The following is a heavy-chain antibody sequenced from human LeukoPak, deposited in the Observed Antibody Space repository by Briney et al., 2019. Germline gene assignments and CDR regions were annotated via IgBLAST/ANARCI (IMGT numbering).Heavy chain of an antibody. CDR1: GFTFSSYA. D-gene: IGHD3-22*01. CDR3: AKDSTMIVVVILDY. J-gene: IGHJ4*02. CDR2: ISGSGGST. Sequence: GGSLRLSCAASGFTFSSYAMSWVRQAPGRGLEWVSAISGSGGSTYYADSVKGRFTISRGNSKNTLYLQMNSLRAEDTAVYYCAKDSTMIVVVILDYWGQGTLVTVSS. V-gene: IGHV3-23*01.